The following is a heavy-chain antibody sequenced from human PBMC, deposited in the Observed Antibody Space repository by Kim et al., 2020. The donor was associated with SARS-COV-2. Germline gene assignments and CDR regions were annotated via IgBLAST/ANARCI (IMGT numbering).Heavy chain of an antibody. D-gene: IGHD5-12*01. CDR2: ISSGSDDI. V-gene: IGHV3-21*06. J-gene: IGHJ4*02. Sequence: GGSLRLSCAATGFPFETYSMNWVRQAPGKGLEWVATISSGSDDIYHADSVKGRFTISRENGRNSLYLQMNSLRVEDTALYYCTRDREDGYNEGFDHWGQGAGVTVAA. CDR3: TRDREDGYNEGFDH. CDR1: GFPFETYS.